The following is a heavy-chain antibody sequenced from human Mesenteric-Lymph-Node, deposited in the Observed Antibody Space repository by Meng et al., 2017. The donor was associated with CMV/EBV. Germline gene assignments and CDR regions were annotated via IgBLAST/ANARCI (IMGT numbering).Heavy chain of an antibody. J-gene: IGHJ4*02. Sequence: LHHLYSVLLNPSSVPVLTCSCRGGSCSGYYYSWIRRPPGNVLEWIGEINHSGITTYTPSRKSRVTISVDTSKNQFSLKLSSVTAADTAVYYCARHQRWLKSEGCFNYWGQGTLVTVPQ. CDR3: ARHQRWLKSEGCFNY. CDR2: INHSGIT. D-gene: IGHD4-23*01. CDR1: GGSCSGYY. V-gene: IGHV4-34*01.